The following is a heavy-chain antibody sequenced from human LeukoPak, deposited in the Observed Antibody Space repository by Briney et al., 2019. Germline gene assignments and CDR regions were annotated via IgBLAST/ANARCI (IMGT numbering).Heavy chain of an antibody. D-gene: IGHD2-21*02. J-gene: IGHJ4*02. Sequence: PGGSLRLSCSASGFTFSSYAMHWVRQDPGKALEYVSAISSNGGSTHYADSVKGRFTISRDNSKNTLYLQMSSLRAEDTAVYYCVKDLIVVVTAILHYWGQGTLVAVSS. CDR1: GFTFSSYA. V-gene: IGHV3-64D*06. CDR2: ISSNGGST. CDR3: VKDLIVVVTAILHY.